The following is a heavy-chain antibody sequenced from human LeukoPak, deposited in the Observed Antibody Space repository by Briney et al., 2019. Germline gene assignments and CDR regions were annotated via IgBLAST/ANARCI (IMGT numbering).Heavy chain of an antibody. Sequence: PSETLSLTCTVSGGSISSYYWGWIRQPPGKGLEWIGYIYTSGSTSYNPSLKSRVTISVDTSKNQFSLKLSSVTAADTAVYYCARVVPAAIGRFDPWGQGTLVTVSS. CDR1: GGSISSYY. CDR2: IYTSGST. V-gene: IGHV4-4*09. J-gene: IGHJ5*02. D-gene: IGHD2-2*02. CDR3: ARVVPAAIGRFDP.